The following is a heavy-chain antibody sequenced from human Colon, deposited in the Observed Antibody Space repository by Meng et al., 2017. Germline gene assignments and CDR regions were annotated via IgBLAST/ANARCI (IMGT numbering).Heavy chain of an antibody. CDR1: GCSVSHPIYY. D-gene: IGHD1-26*01. J-gene: IGHJ4*02. V-gene: IGHV4-61*03. Sequence: PKLWRPSATLSLTCAVSGCSVSHPIYYWSWIRQTPGKGLESIGYVYYTGSANYNTSLKRRVTISVDTSKNHFSLNLTSVTAADTAVYYCARGRGSYSSIDFWGQGTLVTVSS. CDR3: ARGRGSYSSIDF. CDR2: VYYTGSA.